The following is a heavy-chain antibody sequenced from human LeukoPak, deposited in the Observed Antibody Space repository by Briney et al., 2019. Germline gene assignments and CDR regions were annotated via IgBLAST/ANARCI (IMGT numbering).Heavy chain of an antibody. CDR1: GYTFTSYY. CDR2: INTSGGST. Sequence: ASVKLSCTASGYTFTSYYMHWVRQAPGQGLEWMGIINTSGGSTSYAQKLQGRVTMTRDTSTSTVYMQLSSLRSEDTAVYYCARPYSSSWYYFDYWGEGTLVTVS. V-gene: IGHV1-46*04. J-gene: IGHJ4*02. CDR3: ARPYSSSWYYFDY. D-gene: IGHD6-13*01.